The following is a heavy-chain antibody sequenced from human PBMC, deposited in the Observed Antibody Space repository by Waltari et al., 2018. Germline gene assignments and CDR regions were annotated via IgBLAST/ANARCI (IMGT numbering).Heavy chain of an antibody. CDR3: ARAASRRITIFGVVPSVGWFDP. J-gene: IGHJ5*02. Sequence: QVQLQQWGAGLLKPSETLSLTCAVYGGSFSGYYWSWIRQPPGQGLEWIGEINHSGSTNYNPSLKSRVTISVDTSKNQCSLKLSSVTAADTAVYYCARAASRRITIFGVVPSVGWFDPWGQGTLVTVSS. V-gene: IGHV4-34*01. CDR1: GGSFSGYY. D-gene: IGHD3-3*01. CDR2: INHSGST.